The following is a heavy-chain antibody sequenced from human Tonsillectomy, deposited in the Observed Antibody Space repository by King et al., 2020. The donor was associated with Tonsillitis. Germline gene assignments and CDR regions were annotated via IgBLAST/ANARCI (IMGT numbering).Heavy chain of an antibody. D-gene: IGHD3-22*01. CDR3: ARDYYDSSLRH. CDR2: FYTSGST. J-gene: IGHJ4*02. Sequence: VQLQQSGPGLVKPSETLSLTCTVSGGSISSYYWSWIRPPAGKGLAWIGRFYTSGSTNYNPSLKSRVTMSVDTSKTPFSLKLSSVTAADTAVYYCARDYYDSSLRHWGQGTLVTVAS. V-gene: IGHV4-4*07. CDR1: GGSISSYY.